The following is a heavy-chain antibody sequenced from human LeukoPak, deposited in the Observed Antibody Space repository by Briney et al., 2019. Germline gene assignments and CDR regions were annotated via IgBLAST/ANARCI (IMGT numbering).Heavy chain of an antibody. D-gene: IGHD5-18*01. CDR1: GFIFDDYA. V-gene: IGHV3-9*01. Sequence: SLRLSCAASGFIFDDYAMHWVRQAPGKGLEWVSGISWNSGSIGYADSVKGRFTISRDNAKNSLYLQMNSLRAEDTALYYCAKSGGRGGYSYGYSHFVYWGQGTLVTVSS. CDR2: ISWNSGSI. J-gene: IGHJ4*02. CDR3: AKSGGRGGYSYGYSHFVY.